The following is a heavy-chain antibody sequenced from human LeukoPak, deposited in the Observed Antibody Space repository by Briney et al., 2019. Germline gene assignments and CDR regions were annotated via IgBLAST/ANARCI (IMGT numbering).Heavy chain of an antibody. CDR2: IKQDGSEK. CDR1: GFTFSSYW. D-gene: IGHD6-13*01. Sequence: PGGSLRLSCAASGFTFSSYWMSWVRQAPGKGLEWVANIKQDGSEKYYVYSVKGRFTISRDNAKNSLYLQMNSLRAADTAVYYCARGRAKTKTALGYSSSWSVSYFDYWGQGTLVTVSS. V-gene: IGHV3-7*01. J-gene: IGHJ4*02. CDR3: ARGRAKTKTALGYSSSWSVSYFDY.